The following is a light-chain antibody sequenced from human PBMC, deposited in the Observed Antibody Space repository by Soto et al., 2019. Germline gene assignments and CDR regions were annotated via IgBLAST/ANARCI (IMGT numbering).Light chain of an antibody. CDR1: QSVSSD. CDR3: QQYNNWPRT. CDR2: GAS. J-gene: IGKJ1*01. V-gene: IGKV3-15*01. Sequence: EIVMTQSPATLSVSRGERATLSCRASQSVSSDLAWYQQKPGQAPRLLIYGASTRATGIPARFSGSGSGTEFTLTISILPSEAFVVYYCQQYNNWPRTFGQGTKVEI.